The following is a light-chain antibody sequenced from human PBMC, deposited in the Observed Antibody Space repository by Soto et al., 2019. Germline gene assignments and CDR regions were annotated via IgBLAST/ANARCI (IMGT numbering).Light chain of an antibody. Sequence: IVRPQSPATLSVSPGERATLSCMASQSVSTNLAWYQHKPGQAPRLLIHSASSRATGIPARFSGSGSGTELTLTISSLQSEDFAVYYCQQYNNWPWTFGQGTKVDI. CDR2: SAS. CDR3: QQYNNWPWT. V-gene: IGKV3-15*01. CDR1: QSVSTN. J-gene: IGKJ1*01.